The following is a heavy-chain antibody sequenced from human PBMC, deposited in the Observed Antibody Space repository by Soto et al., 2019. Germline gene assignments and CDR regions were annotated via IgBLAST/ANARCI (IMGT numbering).Heavy chain of an antibody. D-gene: IGHD3-3*01. CDR2: ISGSGGST. Sequence: EVQMLESGGDLVQPGGSLRLSCADSSFTFNMSAMSWVRQAPGKGLEWVSGISGSGGSTYYTDSVKGRFTISRDNSKNTLFLQMDRLGAEDTAVYYCAKEKNFWSGTTAFDSWGQGNLVTGSS. CDR3: AKEKNFWSGTTAFDS. J-gene: IGHJ5*01. V-gene: IGHV3-23*01. CDR1: SFTFNMSA.